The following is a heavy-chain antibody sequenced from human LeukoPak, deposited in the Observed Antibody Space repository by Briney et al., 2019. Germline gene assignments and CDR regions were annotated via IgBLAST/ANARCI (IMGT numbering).Heavy chain of an antibody. CDR3: ARVWPYYYDSSGHLLGGFDY. V-gene: IGHV4-39*07. D-gene: IGHD3-22*01. CDR2: IYYSGST. CDR1: GGSISSSSYY. Sequence: PSETLSLTCTVSGGSISSSSYYWGWIRQPPGKGLEWIGSIYYSGSTYYNPSLKSRVTISVDTSKNQFSLKLSSVTAADTAVYYCARVWPYYYDSSGHLLGGFDYWGQGTLVTVSS. J-gene: IGHJ4*02.